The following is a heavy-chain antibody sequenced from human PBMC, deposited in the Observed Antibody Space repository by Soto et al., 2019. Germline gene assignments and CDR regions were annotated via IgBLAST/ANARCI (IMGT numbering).Heavy chain of an antibody. CDR3: GRLQLVQKVIDY. CDR1: GDYISTYY. Sequence: PXVTLSLTCTVCGDYISTYYWSWIRQPPGNGLQWIGYIFYSVGTAYHPSLKSRVTISLDMSKKQISLKLSSVTTADTATYFSGRLQLVQKVIDYWGQGTLVTVSS. J-gene: IGHJ4*02. CDR2: IFYSVGT. V-gene: IGHV4-59*01. D-gene: IGHD1-1*01.